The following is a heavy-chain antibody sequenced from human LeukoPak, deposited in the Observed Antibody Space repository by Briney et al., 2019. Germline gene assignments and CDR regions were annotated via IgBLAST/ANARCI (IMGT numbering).Heavy chain of an antibody. Sequence: SETLSLTSTVSGNPVTSYYWSWIRQPPGKGLECIGYGDHFGGAIYNPSLKSRVTISVDSSKNQFSLRLTSVTAADTAVYHCARLSDLYNGTYLLDSWSQGTLVTVSS. D-gene: IGHD1-26*01. CDR3: ARLSDLYNGTYLLDS. CDR2: GDHFGGA. V-gene: IGHV4-59*02. J-gene: IGHJ4*02. CDR1: GNPVTSYY.